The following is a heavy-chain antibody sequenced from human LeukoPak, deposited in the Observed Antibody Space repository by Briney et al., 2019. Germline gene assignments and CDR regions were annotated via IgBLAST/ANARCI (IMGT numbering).Heavy chain of an antibody. CDR1: GYTFTSYD. V-gene: IGHV1-8*01. D-gene: IGHD3-3*01. CDR2: MNPNGGNT. CDR3: ARTAYYDFWSGPNWFDP. Sequence: AASVKVSCKASGYTFTSYDINWVRQATGQGLEWMGWMNPNGGNTGYAQKFQGRVTMTRNTSISTAYMELSSLRSEDTAVYYCARTAYYDFWSGPNWFDPWGQGTLVTVSS. J-gene: IGHJ5*02.